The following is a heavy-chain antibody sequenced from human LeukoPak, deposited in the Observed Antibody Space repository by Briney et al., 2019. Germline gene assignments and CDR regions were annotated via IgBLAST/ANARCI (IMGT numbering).Heavy chain of an antibody. CDR3: AKASGGSCYSKADY. D-gene: IGHD2-15*01. CDR1: GFTFSSYS. Sequence: GGSLRLSCAASGFTFSSYSMNWVRQAPGKGLEWVSSISSSSSYIYYADSVKGRFTISRDNAKNTLYLQMNSLRAEDTAVYYCAKASGGSCYSKADYWGQGTLVTVSS. V-gene: IGHV3-21*04. J-gene: IGHJ4*02. CDR2: ISSSSSYI.